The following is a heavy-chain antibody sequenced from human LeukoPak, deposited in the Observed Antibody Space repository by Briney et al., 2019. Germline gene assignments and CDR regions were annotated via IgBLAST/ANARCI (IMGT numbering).Heavy chain of an antibody. CDR2: ISSSSSTI. CDR1: GFTFSDYY. V-gene: IGHV3-11*01. D-gene: IGHD2-8*01. Sequence: PGGSLRLSCAASGFTFSDYYMSWIRQAPRKGLEWVSYISSSSSTIYYADSVKGRFTISSDNARNSLYLQMNSLRAEDTAVYYCARVKDAVTGAFDIWGRGTMVTVSS. J-gene: IGHJ3*02. CDR3: ARVKDAVTGAFDI.